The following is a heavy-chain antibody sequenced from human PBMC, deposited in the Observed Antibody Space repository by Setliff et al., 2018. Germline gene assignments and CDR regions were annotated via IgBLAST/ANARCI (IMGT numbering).Heavy chain of an antibody. Sequence: ASVKVSCKASGYTFTNYYINWVRQAPGQGLEWMGIINPRAGTTSYAQKLQGRVTMTRDTSTNTVYMELSSLRSEDTAVHYCARGGSPDCSTAGCRYGDYVYWGQGTQVTVSS. J-gene: IGHJ4*02. D-gene: IGHD2-2*01. V-gene: IGHV1-46*03. CDR1: GYTFTNYY. CDR2: INPRAGTT. CDR3: ARGGSPDCSTAGCRYGDYVY.